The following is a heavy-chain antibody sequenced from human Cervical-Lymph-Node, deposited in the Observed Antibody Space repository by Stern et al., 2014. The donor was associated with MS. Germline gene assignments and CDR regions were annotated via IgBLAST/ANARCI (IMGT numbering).Heavy chain of an antibody. CDR1: GYMFASHW. J-gene: IGHJ5*02. D-gene: IGHD4-23*01. Sequence: MQLVQYGAEVKKPGESLKISCKASGYMFASHWIGWVRQMPGKGLEWMGIIDPGDSNTIYSPSSQGQVTISVDKSTSTAYLQWSSLKASDTAMYYCARVNGGNSDWFDPWGQGTLVTVSS. CDR3: ARVNGGNSDWFDP. CDR2: IDPGDSNT. V-gene: IGHV5-51*01.